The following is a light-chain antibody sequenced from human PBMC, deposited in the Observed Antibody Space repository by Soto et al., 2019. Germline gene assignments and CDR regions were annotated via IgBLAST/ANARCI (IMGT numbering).Light chain of an antibody. CDR3: QQYGSSIQT. V-gene: IGKV3-20*01. CDR2: GAS. J-gene: IGKJ1*01. CDR1: QSVGSNY. Sequence: EIVLTQFPGTLSLSPGERATLSCRASQSVGSNYLAWYQQRPGQPPNLLIFGASHRAPDIPDRFSGSGSGPDFPLTISRLEPDDFAVYYCQQYGSSIQTFGQGAKVDIK.